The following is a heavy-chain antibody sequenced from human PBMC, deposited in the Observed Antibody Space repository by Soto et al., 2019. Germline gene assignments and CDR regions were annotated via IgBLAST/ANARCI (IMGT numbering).Heavy chain of an antibody. Sequence: GGSLRLSCAASGFTFSSSAMSWVRQAPGKGLEWVSAISGSGGSTYYADSVKGRFTISRDNSKNTLYLQMNSLRAEDTAVYYCAKDLGTYYYESSGYSFDYWGQGTLVTVSS. J-gene: IGHJ4*02. CDR3: AKDLGTYYYESSGYSFDY. D-gene: IGHD3-22*01. CDR1: GFTFSSSA. V-gene: IGHV3-23*01. CDR2: ISGSGGST.